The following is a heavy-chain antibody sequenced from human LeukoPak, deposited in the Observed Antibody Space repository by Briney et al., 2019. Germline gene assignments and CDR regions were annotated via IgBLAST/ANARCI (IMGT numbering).Heavy chain of an antibody. CDR3: AKGRRRYSGYDSVDY. D-gene: IGHD5-12*01. CDR1: GFTFSSYA. J-gene: IGHJ4*02. CDR2: ISGSGGST. V-gene: IGHV3-23*01. Sequence: QPGGSLRLSCAASGFTFSSYATSWVRQAPGKGLEWVSAISGSGGSTYYADSVKGRFTISRDNSKNTLYLQMNSLRAEDTAVYYCAKGRRRYSGYDSVDYWGQGTLVTVSS.